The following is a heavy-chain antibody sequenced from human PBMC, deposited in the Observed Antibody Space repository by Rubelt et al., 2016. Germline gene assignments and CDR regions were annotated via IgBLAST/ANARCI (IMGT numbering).Heavy chain of an antibody. CDR1: GYPFATYA. D-gene: IGHD4-17*01. CDR2: IDAGNGDT. Sequence: QVQLVQSGADVKRPGASVKVSCKASGYPFATYAMHWVRQAPGQRLEWMGWIDAGNGDTKYSINLQGRVTFTRDTSASTAYMELSSLRSEDSAVYYCARFALPAVTTAYYYYALDVWGQGTTVTVSS. CDR3: ARFALPAVTTAYYYYALDV. V-gene: IGHV1-3*01. J-gene: IGHJ6*02.